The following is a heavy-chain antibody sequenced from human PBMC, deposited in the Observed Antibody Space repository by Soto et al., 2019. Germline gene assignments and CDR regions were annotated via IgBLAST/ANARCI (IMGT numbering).Heavy chain of an antibody. D-gene: IGHD3-10*01. Sequence: ASVKVSCKASGYTFTSYGISWVRQAPGQGLEWMGWISAYYGNTNYAQKLQGRVTMTTDTSTSTAYMELRSLRSDDTAVYYCARSNLLRGVIASPYYYYGYGMDIWGQGTTVTVSS. CDR1: GYTFTSYG. CDR3: ARSNLLRGVIASPYYYYGYGMDI. V-gene: IGHV1-18*01. J-gene: IGHJ6*02. CDR2: ISAYYGNT.